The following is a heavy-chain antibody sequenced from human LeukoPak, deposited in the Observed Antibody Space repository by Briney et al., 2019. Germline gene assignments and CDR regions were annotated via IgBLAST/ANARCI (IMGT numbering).Heavy chain of an antibody. CDR3: VRGELLNYFVY. J-gene: IGHJ4*02. CDR1: GFTFSSYE. CDR2: ISSRDTTE. V-gene: IGHV3-48*03. Sequence: PGGSLRLSCKASGFTFSSYEMNWVRQAPGKGLEWVSYISSRDTTEKYADSVKGRFTISRDNARTSLYLQMNSLRVDDTAVYYCVRGELLNYFVYWGQGTLVTVSS. D-gene: IGHD1-26*01.